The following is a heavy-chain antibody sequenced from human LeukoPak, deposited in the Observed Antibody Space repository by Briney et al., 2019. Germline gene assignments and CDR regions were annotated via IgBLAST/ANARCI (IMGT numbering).Heavy chain of an antibody. J-gene: IGHJ4*02. CDR2: IWYDASGQ. CDR1: GFSFSTYG. CDR3: ARGSLYDDNGYYHYFDY. D-gene: IGHD3-22*01. Sequence: PGRSLRLSCAASGFSFSTYGMHWVRQAPGKGLEWVAMIWYDASGQHYADSVKGRFTISRDTSKNTLYLQMNSLRAEDTAVYFCARGSLYDDNGYYHYFDYWGQGTLVTVSS. V-gene: IGHV3-33*01.